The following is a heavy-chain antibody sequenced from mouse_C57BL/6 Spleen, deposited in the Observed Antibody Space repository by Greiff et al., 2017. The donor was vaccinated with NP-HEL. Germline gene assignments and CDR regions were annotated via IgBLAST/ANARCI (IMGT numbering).Heavy chain of an antibody. D-gene: IGHD1-2*01. CDR1: GYTFTSYW. CDR3: ARGEYYGPIAWFAY. J-gene: IGHJ3*01. Sequence: VQLQQSGAELVKPGASVKLSCKASGYTFTSYWMHWVKQRPGQGLEWIGMIHPNSGSTNYNEKFKSKATLTVDKSSSTAYMQLSSLTSEDSAVYYCARGEYYGPIAWFAYWGQGTLVTVSA. V-gene: IGHV1-64*01. CDR2: IHPNSGST.